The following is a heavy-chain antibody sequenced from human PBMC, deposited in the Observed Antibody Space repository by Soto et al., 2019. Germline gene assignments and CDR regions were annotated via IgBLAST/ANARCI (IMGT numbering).Heavy chain of an antibody. V-gene: IGHV3-7*01. CDR1: GFTFSSYW. CDR2: IKQDGSEK. CDR3: ARGPRYNWNSYYFDY. Sequence: GGSLRLSCAASGFTFSSYWMSWVRQAPGKGLEWVANIKQDGSEKYYVDSVKGRFTISRDNAKNSLYLQMNSLRAEDTAVYYCARGPRYNWNSYYFDYWGQGTLVTVSS. D-gene: IGHD1-7*01. J-gene: IGHJ4*02.